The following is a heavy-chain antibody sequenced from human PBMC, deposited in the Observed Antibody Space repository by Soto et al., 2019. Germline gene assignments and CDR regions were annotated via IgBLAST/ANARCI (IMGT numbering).Heavy chain of an antibody. Sequence: GGYPGLSSAASGFTFSSYWMSWVRQAPGKGLEWVANIKQDGSEKYYVDSVKGRFTISRDNAKNSLYLQMNSLRAEDTAVYYCSSDTRPYFFDYRGQRSLVTVSS. V-gene: IGHV3-7*01. CDR2: IKQDGSEK. CDR3: SSDTRPYFFDY. CDR1: GFTFSSYW. J-gene: IGHJ4*02.